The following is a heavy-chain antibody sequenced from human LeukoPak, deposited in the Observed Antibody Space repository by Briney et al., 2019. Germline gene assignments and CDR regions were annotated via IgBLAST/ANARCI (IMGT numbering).Heavy chain of an antibody. CDR1: GFTFSSYW. Sequence: GESLRLSCAASGFTFSSYWMSWVRQAPGEGLEWLADIKQDGSEKYYVDFVKGRFTISRDNAKNSLYLQMNSLRAEDTAVYYCARETDYGGTIFDYWGQGTLVTVSS. J-gene: IGHJ4*02. V-gene: IGHV3-7*01. D-gene: IGHD4-23*01. CDR3: ARETDYGGTIFDY. CDR2: IKQDGSEK.